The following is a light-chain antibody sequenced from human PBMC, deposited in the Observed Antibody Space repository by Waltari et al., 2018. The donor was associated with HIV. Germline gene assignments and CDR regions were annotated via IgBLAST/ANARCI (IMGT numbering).Light chain of an antibody. Sequence: DIQFTQSPSFVSASVGDRVIITCRARQGISTYLFWYQQRSGKPPELLIYAADTLRSGVPSRLRGRGSGTELTLTISSLQPEDFATYFCQHVSSYPRTLGKGTKVEV. CDR3: QHVSSYPRT. V-gene: IGKV1-9*01. CDR2: AAD. J-gene: IGKJ1*01. CDR1: QGISTY.